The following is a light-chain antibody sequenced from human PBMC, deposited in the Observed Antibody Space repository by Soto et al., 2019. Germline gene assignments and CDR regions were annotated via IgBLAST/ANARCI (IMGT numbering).Light chain of an antibody. CDR2: LNSDGSH. V-gene: IGLV4-69*01. Sequence: QPVLTQSPSASASLGASVKLTCTLSSGHSSYAIAWHQQHPEKGPRYLMKLNSDGSHSKGDGIPDRFSGSSSGAERYLTISSLQSEDEADYYCQTWGTGILVFGGGTKLTVL. CDR3: QTWGTGILV. CDR1: SGHSSYA. J-gene: IGLJ2*01.